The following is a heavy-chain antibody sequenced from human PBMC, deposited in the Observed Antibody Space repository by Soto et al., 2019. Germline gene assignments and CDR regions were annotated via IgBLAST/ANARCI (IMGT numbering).Heavy chain of an antibody. CDR3: AREWIEIVRAAISAFDP. Sequence: SETLSLTCTVSGGSVSSGSYYWSWIRQPPGKGLEWIGYIYYSGSTNYNPSLKSRVTISVDTSKNQFSLKLSSVTAADTAVYYCAREWIEIVRAAISAFDPWDQGTLVTVS. CDR2: IYYSGST. V-gene: IGHV4-61*01. CDR1: GGSVSSGSYY. J-gene: IGHJ5*02. D-gene: IGHD2-2*01.